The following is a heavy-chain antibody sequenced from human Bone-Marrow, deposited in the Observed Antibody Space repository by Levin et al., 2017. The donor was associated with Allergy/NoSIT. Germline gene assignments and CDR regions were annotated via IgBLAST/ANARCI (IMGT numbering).Heavy chain of an antibody. J-gene: IGHJ6*03. CDR1: GDSISSSYYY. CDR2: IYYSGSA. D-gene: IGHD1/OR15-1a*01. V-gene: IGHV4-39*01. Sequence: SETLSLTCTVSGDSISSSYYYWGWIRQPPGKGLEWIGSIYYSGSAYYNPSLKSRVTISVDTSKNQFSLRLSSVTAADTAVYYCARHRTSDYSYYYMDVWGKGTTVTVSS. CDR3: ARHRTSDYSYYYMDV.